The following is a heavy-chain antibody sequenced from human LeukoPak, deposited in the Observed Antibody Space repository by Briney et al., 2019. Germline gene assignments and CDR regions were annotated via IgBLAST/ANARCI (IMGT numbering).Heavy chain of an antibody. CDR3: AKAPVTTCLGAYCYPFDL. V-gene: IGHV3-23*01. CDR1: GFTLSNYA. D-gene: IGHD2-21*01. CDR2: ITVTGNT. Sequence: GGSLRLSCNTSGFTLSNYAMTWVRQGRRKGLEWVSAITVTGNTYHAESLKGRFTISRDNSKDTLYLQMRSLRAEDAGVYYCAKAPVTTCLGAYCYPFDLWGQGTQVTVSS. J-gene: IGHJ4*02.